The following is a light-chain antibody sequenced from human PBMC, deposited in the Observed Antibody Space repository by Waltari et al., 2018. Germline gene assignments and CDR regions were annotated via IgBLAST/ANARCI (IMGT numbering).Light chain of an antibody. Sequence: DIEMTQSPSTVSASVGDRVTITCRTSQRISRWLAWYQQKPGKAPKLLISKASTLESGVQSRFSGSGSGTEFTLTISNLQVDDFAIYFCQQYKSYSMWTFGQGTKVEIK. CDR1: QRISRW. V-gene: IGKV1-5*03. CDR3: QQYKSYSMWT. CDR2: KAS. J-gene: IGKJ1*01.